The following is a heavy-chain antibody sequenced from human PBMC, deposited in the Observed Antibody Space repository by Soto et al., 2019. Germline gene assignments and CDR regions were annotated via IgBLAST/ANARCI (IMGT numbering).Heavy chain of an antibody. V-gene: IGHV4-31*03. CDR3: ARWWSGSRQGFDP. CDR2: IYYSGST. CDR1: GGSISRGDYY. J-gene: IGHJ5*02. Sequence: QVQLQKSGPGLVKPSQTLSLTCTVSGGSISRGDYYWSWIRQHPGKGLEWIGYIYYSGSTYYNPSLNSRVTISVDTSKNHFSRKLSSVTAADTAVYYCARWWSGSRQGFDPWGQGTLVTVSS. D-gene: IGHD3-3*01.